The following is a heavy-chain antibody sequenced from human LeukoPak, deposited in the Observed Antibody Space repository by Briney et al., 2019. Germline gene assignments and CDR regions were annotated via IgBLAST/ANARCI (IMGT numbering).Heavy chain of an antibody. D-gene: IGHD7-27*01. CDR2: STTVSSVQ. V-gene: IGHV1-2*06. CDR3: ARDSQLGLYYFDY. Sequence: ASVNVSCKASGYTFTGYYMHWVRQAPGQGLEWIGRSTTVSSVQNYAQQFHDRITVTRDTSISTAYMELSTLRSDDKAVYHCARDSQLGLYYFDYWGHGTLVTVAS. J-gene: IGHJ4*01. CDR1: GYTFTGYY.